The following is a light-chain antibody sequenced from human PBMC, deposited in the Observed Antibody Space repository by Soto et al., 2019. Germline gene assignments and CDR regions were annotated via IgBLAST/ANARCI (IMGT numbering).Light chain of an antibody. V-gene: IGLV3-21*02. CDR2: DDT. Sequence: SYELTQAPSVSVAPGQTARITCGGNKIGDKSVHWYQQKPGQAPVLVVHDDTDRPSEIPERFSGSNSGNTATLTIRRVEAGDEADYYCQVWDSTTDQVLFGGGTKVTVL. CDR1: KIGDKS. CDR3: QVWDSTTDQVL. J-gene: IGLJ2*01.